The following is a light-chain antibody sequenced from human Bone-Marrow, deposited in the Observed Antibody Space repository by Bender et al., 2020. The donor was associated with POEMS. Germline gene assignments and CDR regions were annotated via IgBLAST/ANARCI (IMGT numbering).Light chain of an antibody. V-gene: IGLV2-14*02. CDR2: EVS. Sequence: QSALTQPASVSGSPGQSITISCAGTSSDVGSYDLVSWYQQHPGKAPKLMIYEVSKRPSGVSNRFSGSKSGNTASLTVSGLQAEDEADYYCSSAAGGNKFVFGGGTKLTVL. J-gene: IGLJ2*01. CDR3: SSAAGGNKFV. CDR1: SSDVGSYDL.